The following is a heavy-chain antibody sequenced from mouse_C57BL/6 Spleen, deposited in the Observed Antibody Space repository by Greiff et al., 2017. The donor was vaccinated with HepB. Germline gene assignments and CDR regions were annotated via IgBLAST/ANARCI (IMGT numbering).Heavy chain of an antibody. V-gene: IGHV1-39*01. Sequence: EVQLVESGPELVKPGASVKISCKASGYSFTDYNMNWVKQSNGKSLEWIGVINPNYGTTSYNQKFKGKATLTVDQSSSTAYMQLNSLTSEDSAVYYCARGALTGTYYAMDYWGQGTSVTVS. J-gene: IGHJ4*01. CDR2: INPNYGTT. CDR1: GYSFTDYN. D-gene: IGHD4-1*01. CDR3: ARGALTGTYYAMDY.